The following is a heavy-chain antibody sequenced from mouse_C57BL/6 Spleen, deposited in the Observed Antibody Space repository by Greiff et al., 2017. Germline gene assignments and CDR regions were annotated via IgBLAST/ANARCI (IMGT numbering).Heavy chain of an antibody. CDR3: ARGWDYDYYFDY. CDR1: GYSITSGYY. CDR2: ISYDGSN. D-gene: IGHD2-4*01. J-gene: IGHJ2*01. V-gene: IGHV3-6*01. Sequence: EVKLMESGPGLVKPSQSLSLTCSVTGYSITSGYYWNWIRQFPGNKLEWMGYISYDGSNNYNPSLKNRISITRDTSKNQFFLKLNSVTTEDTATYYCARGWDYDYYFDYWGQGTTLTVSS.